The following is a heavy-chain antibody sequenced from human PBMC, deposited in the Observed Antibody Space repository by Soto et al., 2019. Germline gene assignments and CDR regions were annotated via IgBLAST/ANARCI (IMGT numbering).Heavy chain of an antibody. CDR3: AKVDFRVPAATNVGGRSHIYYFDY. CDR1: GFTFSSYA. Sequence: EVQLLESGGGLVQPGGSLRLSCAASGFTFSSYAMSWVRQAPGKGLEWVSAISGSGGSTYYADSVKGRFTISRDNSKNTLYLQMNSLRAEDTDVYYCAKVDFRVPAATNVGGRSHIYYFDYWGQGTLVTVSS. D-gene: IGHD2-2*01. J-gene: IGHJ4*02. V-gene: IGHV3-23*01. CDR2: ISGSGGST.